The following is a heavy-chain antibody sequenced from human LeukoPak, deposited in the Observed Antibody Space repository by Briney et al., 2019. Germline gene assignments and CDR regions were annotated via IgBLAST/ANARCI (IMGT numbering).Heavy chain of an antibody. D-gene: IGHD3-3*01. J-gene: IGHJ6*03. CDR3: ARDKDSYYDFWSGYPSHYYYMDV. V-gene: IGHV3-11*04. Sequence: GGSLRLXCAASGFTFSDYYMSWSRQAPGKGLEWVSYISSSGSTIYYADSVKGRFTISRDNAKYSLYLQMNSLRAEDTAVYYCARDKDSYYDFWSGYPSHYYYMDVWGKGTTVTVSS. CDR2: ISSSGSTI. CDR1: GFTFSDYY.